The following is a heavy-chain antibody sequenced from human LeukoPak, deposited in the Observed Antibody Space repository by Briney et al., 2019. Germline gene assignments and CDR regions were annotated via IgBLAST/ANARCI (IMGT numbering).Heavy chain of an antibody. CDR3: ASGGTYGYSYGPLDY. V-gene: IGHV4-30-4*01. D-gene: IGHD5-18*01. Sequence: SQTLSLTCTVSGGSISSGDYYWSWIRQPPGKGLEWIGYIYYSRSTYYNPSLKSRVTISVDTSKNQFSLKLSSVTAADTAVYYCASGGTYGYSYGPLDYWGQGTLVTASS. J-gene: IGHJ4*02. CDR1: GGSISSGDYY. CDR2: IYYSRST.